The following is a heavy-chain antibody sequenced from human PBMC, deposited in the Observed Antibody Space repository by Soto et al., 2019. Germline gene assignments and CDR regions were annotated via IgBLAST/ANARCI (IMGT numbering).Heavy chain of an antibody. CDR2: VYHNGLT. CDR1: GDSIGSNVW. D-gene: IGHD2-21*01. J-gene: IGHJ4*02. V-gene: IGHV4-4*02. Sequence: PSDTLSLTCDVSGDSIGSNVWWSWVRQPPGKGLEWIGEVYHNGLTDYNPSLRGRATMSADMSKNQFSLRVTSVTDADTAIYYCARDDSLPGIAERFDYWGQTALVPVST. CDR3: ARDDSLPGIAERFDY.